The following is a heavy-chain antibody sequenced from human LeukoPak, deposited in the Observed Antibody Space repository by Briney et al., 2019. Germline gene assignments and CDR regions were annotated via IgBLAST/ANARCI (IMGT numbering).Heavy chain of an antibody. CDR2: IIPIFGTA. D-gene: IGHD1-14*01. Sequence: AKVSCKASGGTFSSYAISWVRQAPGQGLEWMGGIIPIFGTANYAQKFQGRVTITADESTSTAYMELSSLRSEDTAVYYCARDDRWRTGGSDYWGQGTLVTVSS. J-gene: IGHJ4*02. CDR3: ARDDRWRTGGSDY. V-gene: IGHV1-69*01. CDR1: GGTFSSYA.